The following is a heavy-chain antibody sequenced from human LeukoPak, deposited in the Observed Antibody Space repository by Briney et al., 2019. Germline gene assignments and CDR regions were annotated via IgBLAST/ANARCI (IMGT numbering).Heavy chain of an antibody. CDR3: ARATNYYDSSGNI. D-gene: IGHD3-22*01. V-gene: IGHV1-69*13. CDR1: GGTFSSYA. Sequence: SVKVSCKASGGTFSSYAISWVRQAPGQGLEWMGGIIPIFGTANYAQKFQGRVTITADESTSTAYMELSSLRSEDTAVYYCARATNYYDSSGNIWGQGTLVTVSS. J-gene: IGHJ4*02. CDR2: IIPIFGTA.